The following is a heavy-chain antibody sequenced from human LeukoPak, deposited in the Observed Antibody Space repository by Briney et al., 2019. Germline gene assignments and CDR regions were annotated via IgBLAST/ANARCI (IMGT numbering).Heavy chain of an antibody. CDR2: IYYSGST. Sequence: PSETLSLTCTVSGGSISSGDYYWSWIRQPPGKGLEWIGYIYYSGSTYYNPSLKSRVTISVDTSKNQFSLKLSSVTAADTAVYYCARGEISGYSYYFDYWGQGNLVTVSS. CDR3: ARGEISGYSYYFDY. CDR1: GGSISSGDYY. D-gene: IGHD6-25*01. J-gene: IGHJ4*02. V-gene: IGHV4-30-4*08.